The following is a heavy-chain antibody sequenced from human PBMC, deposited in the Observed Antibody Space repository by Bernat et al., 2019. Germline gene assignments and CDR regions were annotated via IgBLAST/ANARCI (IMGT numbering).Heavy chain of an antibody. J-gene: IGHJ2*01. CDR3: ARHAYGAPAWWYFDL. D-gene: IGHD4-17*01. V-gene: IGHV5-10-1*03. CDR2: IGPSDSAT. CDR1: GYSFTSNW. Sequence: EVQLVQSGAEVKKPGESLKISCRGSGYSFTSNWITWVRQTPGKGLEWMGRIGPSDSATRYSPSFQGHVTISADKTISTAYLQWSGLRASDTAMYYCARHAYGAPAWWYFDLWGRGTLVTVSS.